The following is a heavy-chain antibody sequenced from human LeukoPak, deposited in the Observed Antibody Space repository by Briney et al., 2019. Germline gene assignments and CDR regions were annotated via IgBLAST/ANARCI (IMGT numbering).Heavy chain of an antibody. V-gene: IGHV4-31*03. CDR1: GGSISSGGYY. CDR2: IYYSGST. D-gene: IGHD4-17*01. J-gene: IGHJ3*02. Sequence: PSETLSLTCTVSGGSISSGGYYWSWIRQHPGKGLEWIGYIYYSGSTYYNPSLESRVTISVDTSKNQFSLKLSSVTAADTAVYYCARETYGDYVRAFDIWGQGTMVTVSS. CDR3: ARETYGDYVRAFDI.